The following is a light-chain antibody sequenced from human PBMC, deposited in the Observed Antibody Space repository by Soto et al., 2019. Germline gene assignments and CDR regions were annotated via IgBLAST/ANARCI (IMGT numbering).Light chain of an antibody. CDR3: SSYTTSSTVV. V-gene: IGLV2-14*03. Sequence: QSALTQPASVFGSPGQSITISCTGTNSDVGGYNFVSWYQQLPGKAPKLMIYEVTSRPSGVSNRFSGSKSGNTASLTISGLQPEDEADYYCSSYTTSSTVVFGTGTKLTVL. CDR1: NSDVGGYNF. CDR2: EVT. J-gene: IGLJ1*01.